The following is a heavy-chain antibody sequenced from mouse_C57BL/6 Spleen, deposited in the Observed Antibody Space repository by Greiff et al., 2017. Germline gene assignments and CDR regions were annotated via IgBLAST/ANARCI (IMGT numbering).Heavy chain of an antibody. CDR1: GYTFTSYW. V-gene: IGHV1-53*01. CDR3: ARGGLRLSSMAY. CDR2: INPSNGGT. Sequence: VQLQQPGTELVKPGASVKLSCKASGYTFTSYWMHWVKQRPGQGLEWIGNINPSNGGTNYNEKFKSMATLTVDKSSGTAYMQLSSLTSEDSAVYYCARGGLRLSSMAYWGQGTSVTVSS. J-gene: IGHJ4*01. D-gene: IGHD2-4*01.